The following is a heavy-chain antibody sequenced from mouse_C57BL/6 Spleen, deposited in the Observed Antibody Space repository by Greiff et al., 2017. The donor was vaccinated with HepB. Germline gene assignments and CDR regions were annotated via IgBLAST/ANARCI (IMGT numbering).Heavy chain of an antibody. CDR1: GYTFTDYY. CDR2: INPYNGGT. Sequence: VQLQQSGPVLVKPGASVKVSCKASGYTFTDYYMNWVKQSHGKSLEWIGVINPYNGGTSYNQKFKGKATLTVDKSSSTAYMELNSLTSEDSAVYYCARSGNWGDEGDAMDYWGQGTSVTVSS. J-gene: IGHJ4*01. CDR3: ARSGNWGDEGDAMDY. D-gene: IGHD4-1*02. V-gene: IGHV1-19*01.